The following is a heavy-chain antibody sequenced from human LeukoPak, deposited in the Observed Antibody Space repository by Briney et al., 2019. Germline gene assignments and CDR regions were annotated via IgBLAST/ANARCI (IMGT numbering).Heavy chain of an antibody. V-gene: IGHV1-8*03. CDR2: MNPNSGNT. Sequence: ASVTVSCKASGCTFTSYDINWVRQATGQGLEWMGWMNPNSGNTGYAQKFQGRVTITRNTSISTAYMELSSLRSEDTAVYYCARGRVVVSAWGLQNYYYYYMDVWGKGTTVTVSS. CDR1: GCTFTSYD. CDR3: ARGRVVVSAWGLQNYYYYYMDV. J-gene: IGHJ6*03. D-gene: IGHD3-22*01.